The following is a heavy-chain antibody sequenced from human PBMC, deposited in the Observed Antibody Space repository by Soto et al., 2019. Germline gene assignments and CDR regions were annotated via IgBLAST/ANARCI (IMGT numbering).Heavy chain of an antibody. CDR2: INPSGGST. V-gene: IGHV1-46*01. CDR3: ARDLVVAATPIGFDP. Sequence: ASVKVSCKASGYTFTSYYIHWVRQAPGQGLEWMGIINPSGGSTSYAQKFQGRVTMTRDTSTSTVYMELSSLRSEDTAVYYCARDLVVAATPIGFDPWGQGTLVTVSS. CDR1: GYTFTSYY. D-gene: IGHD2-15*01. J-gene: IGHJ5*02.